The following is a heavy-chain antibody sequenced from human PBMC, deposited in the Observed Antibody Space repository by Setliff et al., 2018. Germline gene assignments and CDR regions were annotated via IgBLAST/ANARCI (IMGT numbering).Heavy chain of an antibody. Sequence: SEKVSCKASGYTFAGYYIHWVRQTPGQGLEWMGHINPIGGGATYAQKFHGRVTMTRDSSTSTVYMELNSLGADDTAIYLCARDLNRWFGEFAFDIWGQGTMVTVSS. J-gene: IGHJ3*02. V-gene: IGHV1-2*06. D-gene: IGHD3-10*01. CDR3: ARDLNRWFGEFAFDI. CDR2: INPIGGGA. CDR1: GYTFAGYY.